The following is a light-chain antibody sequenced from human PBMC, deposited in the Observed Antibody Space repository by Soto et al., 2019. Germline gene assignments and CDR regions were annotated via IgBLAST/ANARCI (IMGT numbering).Light chain of an antibody. CDR1: QSVSSY. J-gene: IGKJ2*01. Sequence: VLTQSPATLSLSPGERATLSCRASQSVSSYLAWYQQKPGQAPRLLIYDASNRATGIPARFSGSGSGTDFTLTISSLEPEAFADCHHRSKLPYTFGQGTKLEIK. CDR3: HHRSKLPYT. CDR2: DAS. V-gene: IGKV3-11*01.